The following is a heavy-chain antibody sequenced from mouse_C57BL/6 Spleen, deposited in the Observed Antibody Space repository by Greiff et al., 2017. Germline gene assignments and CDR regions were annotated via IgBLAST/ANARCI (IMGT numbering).Heavy chain of an antibody. Sequence: EVQLVESGGGLVKPGGSLKLSCAASGFTFSSYAMSWVRQTPEKRLEWVATISDGGSYTYYPDNVKGRFTISRDNAKNNLYLQMSHLKSEDTAMYYCAREGGYYYGSSSYYFDYWGQGTTLTVSS. V-gene: IGHV5-4*01. J-gene: IGHJ2*01. CDR3: AREGGYYYGSSSYYFDY. D-gene: IGHD1-1*01. CDR1: GFTFSSYA. CDR2: ISDGGSYT.